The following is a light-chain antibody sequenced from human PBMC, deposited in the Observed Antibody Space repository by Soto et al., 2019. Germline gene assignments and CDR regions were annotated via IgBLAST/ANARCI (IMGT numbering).Light chain of an antibody. J-gene: IGLJ1*01. CDR2: EVS. CDR3: CSYTTSSTLV. CDR1: SSDVGGYNY. Sequence: SVLTQPASVSGSPGQSITISCTGTSSDVGGYNYVSWYQQHPGKAPKLMIYEVSNRPSGVSNRFSGSKSGNTASLTISGLQAEDEADYFCCSYTTSSTLVCGTGTKVTVL. V-gene: IGLV2-14*01.